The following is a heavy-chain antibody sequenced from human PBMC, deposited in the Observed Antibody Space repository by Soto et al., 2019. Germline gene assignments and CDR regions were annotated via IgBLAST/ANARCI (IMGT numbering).Heavy chain of an antibody. D-gene: IGHD3-10*01. CDR2: ISGSGGST. V-gene: IGHV3-23*01. Sequence: EVQLLESGGGLVQPGGSLRLSCAASGFTFSSYAMSWVRQAPGKGLEWVSAISGSGGSTYYADSVKGRFTISRDNSKNTLYLQMNSLRAEDTAVYYCAKDLLDYGSGSYSHVYWGQGTLVTVSS. CDR1: GFTFSSYA. CDR3: AKDLLDYGSGSYSHVY. J-gene: IGHJ4*02.